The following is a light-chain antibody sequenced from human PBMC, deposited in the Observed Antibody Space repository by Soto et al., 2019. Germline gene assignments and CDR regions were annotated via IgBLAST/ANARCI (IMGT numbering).Light chain of an antibody. V-gene: IGKV2-28*01. J-gene: IGKJ2*01. CDR1: QSLLHSNGYNY. Sequence: DIVMTQSPLSLPVTPGEPASISCRSSQSLLHSNGYNYLDWYLQKPGQSPQLLIYLGSNRASGVPDRFSGSGSGTDFTLKISRAEAEDVGLYYCMQALQAPYTFGQGTKVDIK. CDR3: MQALQAPYT. CDR2: LGS.